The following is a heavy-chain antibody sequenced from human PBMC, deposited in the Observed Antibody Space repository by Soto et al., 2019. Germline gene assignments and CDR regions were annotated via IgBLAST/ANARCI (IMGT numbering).Heavy chain of an antibody. CDR2: ISYDGSNK. V-gene: IGHV3-30*18. CDR3: AKDYDRYYDFWSGYSYGMDV. D-gene: IGHD3-3*01. J-gene: IGHJ6*02. Sequence: QVQLVESGGGVVQPGRSLRLSCAASGFTFSSYGMHWVRQAPGKGLEWVAVISYDGSNKYYADSVKGRFTISRDNSKNTLYLQMNSLRAEDTAVYYCAKDYDRYYDFWSGYSYGMDVWGQGTTVTVSS. CDR1: GFTFSSYG.